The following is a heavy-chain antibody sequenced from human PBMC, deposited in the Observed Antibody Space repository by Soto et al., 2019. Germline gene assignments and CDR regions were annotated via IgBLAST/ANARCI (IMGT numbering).Heavy chain of an antibody. CDR2: ISYDGSNK. CDR1: GFTFSSYG. V-gene: IGHV3-30*18. D-gene: IGHD3-22*01. CDR3: AKEYYYDSSGSY. Sequence: LRLSCAASGFTFSSYGMHWVRQAPGKGLEWVAVISYDGSNKYYADSVKGRFTISRDNSKNTLYLQMNSLRAEDTAVYYCAKEYYYDSSGSYWGQGTLVTVSS. J-gene: IGHJ4*02.